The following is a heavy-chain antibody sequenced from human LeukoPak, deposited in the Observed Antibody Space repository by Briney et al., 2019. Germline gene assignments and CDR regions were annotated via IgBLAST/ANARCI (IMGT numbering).Heavy chain of an antibody. CDR2: INPNSGGT. V-gene: IGHV1-2*02. Sequence: ASVKVSCKASGYTFTGYYMHWVRQAPGQGLEWMGWINPNSGGTNYAQKFQGRVTMTRDTSISTAYMELSRLRSDDTAVYYCARDHTGETFLDAFDIWGQGTMVTVAS. CDR1: GYTFTGYY. J-gene: IGHJ3*02. CDR3: ARDHTGETFLDAFDI. D-gene: IGHD1-1*01.